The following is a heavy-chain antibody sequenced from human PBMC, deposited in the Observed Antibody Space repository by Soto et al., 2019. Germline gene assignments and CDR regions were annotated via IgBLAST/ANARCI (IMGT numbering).Heavy chain of an antibody. V-gene: IGHV1-18*01. Sequence: GASVKVSCKASGYTFTSYGISWLRQAPGQGLEWVGWISAYNGNTNYAQKLQGRVTMTTDTSTSTAYMELRSLRSDDTAVYYCATDRGYSSSWYDYYCGMDVWGQGTTVTVSS. CDR1: GYTFTSYG. CDR3: ATDRGYSSSWYDYYCGMDV. CDR2: ISAYNGNT. D-gene: IGHD6-13*01. J-gene: IGHJ6*02.